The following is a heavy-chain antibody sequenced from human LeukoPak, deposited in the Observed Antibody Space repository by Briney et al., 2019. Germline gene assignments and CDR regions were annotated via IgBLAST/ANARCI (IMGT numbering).Heavy chain of an antibody. J-gene: IGHJ3*02. CDR3: ARETYYDILTGYIGAFDI. CDR2: ISYDGSNK. V-gene: IGHV3-30-3*01. Sequence: GRSLRLSCAASGFTFSSYAMHWVRQAPGKGLEWVAVISYDGSNKYYADSVKGRFTISRDNSKNTLYLQMNSLRAEDTAVCYCARETYYDILTGYIGAFDIWGQGTMVTVSS. D-gene: IGHD3-9*01. CDR1: GFTFSSYA.